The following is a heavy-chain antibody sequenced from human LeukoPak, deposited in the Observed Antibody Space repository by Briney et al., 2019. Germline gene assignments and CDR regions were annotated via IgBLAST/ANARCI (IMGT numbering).Heavy chain of an antibody. CDR1: GGSFSGYY. D-gene: IGHD3-3*01. CDR3: AGKLRFLGRVLDY. V-gene: IGHV4-34*01. Sequence: SETLSLTCAVYGGSFSGYYWSWIRQPPGKGLEWIGEINHSGSTNYNPSLKSRVTISVDTSKNQFSLKLSSVTAADTAVYYCAGKLRFLGRVLDYWGQGTLVTVSS. J-gene: IGHJ4*02. CDR2: INHSGST.